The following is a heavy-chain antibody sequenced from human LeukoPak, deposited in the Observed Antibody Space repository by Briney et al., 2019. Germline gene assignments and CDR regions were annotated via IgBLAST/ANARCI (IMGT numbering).Heavy chain of an antibody. J-gene: IGHJ3*02. CDR3: AKDLRVLRGAFDI. Sequence: GGSLRLSCAASGFTFSSYGMHWVRQAPGKGLEWVAVISYDGSNKYYADSVKGRFTISRDNSKNTLYLQMNSLRAEDTAVYYCAKDLRVLRGAFDIWGQGTMVTVSS. D-gene: IGHD3-16*01. CDR1: GFTFSSYG. CDR2: ISYDGSNK. V-gene: IGHV3-30*18.